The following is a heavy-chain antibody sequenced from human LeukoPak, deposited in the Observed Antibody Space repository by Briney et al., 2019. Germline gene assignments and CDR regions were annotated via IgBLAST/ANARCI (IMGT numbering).Heavy chain of an antibody. Sequence: PSETLFLTCSVSGGSSSKYHWSWIRQPPGKGLEWIGYIHNSGGTNYNPSLKSRVTISVDTSMNQFSLMLTSVTAADTAVYYCASQGYDFLTGYYGIDYWGQGTLVTVSS. CDR3: ASQGYDFLTGYYGIDY. V-gene: IGHV4-59*01. D-gene: IGHD3-9*01. CDR2: IHNSGGT. J-gene: IGHJ4*02. CDR1: GGSSSKYH.